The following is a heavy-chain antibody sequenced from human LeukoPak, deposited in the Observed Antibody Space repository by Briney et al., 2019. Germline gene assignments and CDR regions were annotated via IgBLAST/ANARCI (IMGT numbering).Heavy chain of an antibody. J-gene: IGHJ4*02. CDR1: GSTFSSYS. V-gene: IGHV3-21*01. CDR3: ARVYYDSSGYPSFDY. D-gene: IGHD3-22*01. CDR2: ISSSSSYI. Sequence: GGSLRLSCAASGSTFSSYSMNWVRQAPGKGLEWVSSISSSSSYIYYADSVKGRFTISRDNAKNSLYLQMNSLRAEDTAVYYCARVYYDSSGYPSFDYWGQGTLVTVSS.